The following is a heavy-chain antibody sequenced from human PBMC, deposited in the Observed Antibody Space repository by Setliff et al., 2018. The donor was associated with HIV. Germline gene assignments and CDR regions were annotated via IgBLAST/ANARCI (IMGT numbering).Heavy chain of an antibody. CDR2: IFSHDKK. Sequence: KTSETLSLTCTVSGGSISSHYWSWIRQPPGKALEWLAHIFSHDKKSYSTSLKTRLTISKDASKNQVVLQMTNMDPVDTATYYCAHRSEEKSYGMDVWGQGTTVTVSS. CDR1: GGSISSHYW. V-gene: IGHV2-26*01. CDR3: AHRSEEKSYGMDV. J-gene: IGHJ6*02.